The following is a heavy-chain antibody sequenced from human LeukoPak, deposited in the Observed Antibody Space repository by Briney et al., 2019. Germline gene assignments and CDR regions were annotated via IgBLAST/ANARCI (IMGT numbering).Heavy chain of an antibody. J-gene: IGHJ6*02. D-gene: IGHD5-12*01. CDR2: INPNSGGT. CDR3: ARDPQGGYSGYDPDY. Sequence: ASVKVSCEASGYTFTGYYMHWVRQAPGQGLEWMGWINPNSGGTNYAQKFQGRVTMTRDTSISTAYMELSRLRSDDTAVYYCARDPQGGYSGYDPDYWGQGTTVTVSS. CDR1: GYTFTGYY. V-gene: IGHV1-2*02.